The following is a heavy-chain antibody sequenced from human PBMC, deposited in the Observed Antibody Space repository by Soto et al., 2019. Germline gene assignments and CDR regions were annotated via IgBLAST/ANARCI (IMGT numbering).Heavy chain of an antibody. D-gene: IGHD2-2*01. CDR1: GFSFDDYA. CDR2: VSWNSGTI. V-gene: IGHV3-9*01. Sequence: EVQLVESGGGLVQPGRSLRLSCAASGFSFDDYAMNWVRQGPGKGLEWVSGVSWNSGTIVYADSVKGRFTISRDNAKNSLYLEMHSLGAEDTALYYCAKGFCSSAKCYTYSYMDVWGKGTTVTVSS. CDR3: AKGFCSSAKCYTYSYMDV. J-gene: IGHJ6*03.